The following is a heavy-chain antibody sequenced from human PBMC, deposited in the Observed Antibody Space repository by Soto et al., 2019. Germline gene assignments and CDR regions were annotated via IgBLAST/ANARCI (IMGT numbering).Heavy chain of an antibody. Sequence: PSETLSLTCTVSAGSISSGDYYWGWIRQPPGKVLEWIGFIYYSGSTYYNPSLKSRVTFSVDTSKNQFSLKLSSVTAADTAVYYCARRGGVATNAFDIWGQGTMVTVSS. V-gene: IGHV4-39*01. CDR1: AGSISSGDYY. CDR2: IYYSGST. J-gene: IGHJ3*02. CDR3: ARRGGVATNAFDI. D-gene: IGHD5-12*01.